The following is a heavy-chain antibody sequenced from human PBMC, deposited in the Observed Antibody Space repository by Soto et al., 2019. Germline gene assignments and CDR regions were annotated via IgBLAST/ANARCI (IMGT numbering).Heavy chain of an antibody. CDR3: ATALVDSSSSDLFDY. CDR1: GYTLTELS. V-gene: IGHV1-24*01. Sequence: ASVKVSCKVSGYTLTELSMHWVRQAPGKGLEWMGGFDPEDGETIYAQKFQGRVTMTEDTSTDTAYMELSSLRSEDTAVYYCATALVDSSSSDLFDYWGQGTLVTVSS. CDR2: FDPEDGET. D-gene: IGHD6-6*01. J-gene: IGHJ4*02.